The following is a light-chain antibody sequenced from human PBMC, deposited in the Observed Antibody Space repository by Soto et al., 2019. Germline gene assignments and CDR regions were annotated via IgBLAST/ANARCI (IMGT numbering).Light chain of an antibody. J-gene: IGLJ7*01. V-gene: IGLV2-14*01. CDR1: SSDVGAYDY. Sequence: QSALTQPASVSGSPGQSITISCTGTSSDVGAYDYVSWFQQHPGKAPKLLIYEVNNRPSGISDRFSGSKSGHTASLTISGLQAEDEADYYCSSCTTSSTWVFGGGTQLTVL. CDR2: EVN. CDR3: SSCTTSSTWV.